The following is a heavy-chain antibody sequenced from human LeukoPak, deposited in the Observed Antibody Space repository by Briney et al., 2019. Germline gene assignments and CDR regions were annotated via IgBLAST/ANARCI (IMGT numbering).Heavy chain of an antibody. CDR1: GFTVSNNY. J-gene: IGHJ3*02. V-gene: IGHV3-23*01. Sequence: QPGGSLRLSCAASGFTVSNNYMSWVRQAPGKGLEWVSAISGPGGSTYYADSAKGRFTISRGNSKNPLYLQMNSLRAEDTAVYYCARVSSRYYDAFDIWGQGTMVTVSS. CDR2: ISGPGGST. CDR3: ARVSSRYYDAFDI. D-gene: IGHD2/OR15-2a*01.